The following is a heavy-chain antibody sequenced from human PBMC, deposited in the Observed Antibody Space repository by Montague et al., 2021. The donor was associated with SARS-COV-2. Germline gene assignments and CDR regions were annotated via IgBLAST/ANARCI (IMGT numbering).Heavy chain of an antibody. Sequence: SLRLSCAASGFTFSTYAMSWVRQAPGKGLEWVSSISKSGESTFYADSVKGRFTISRDDSKNSLYLQMNSLRAEDTAVYYCASFTMVRGAPGYGMDVWGQGTTVTVSS. J-gene: IGHJ6*02. CDR2: ISKSGEST. CDR1: GFTFSTYA. D-gene: IGHD3-10*01. CDR3: ASFTMVRGAPGYGMDV. V-gene: IGHV3-23*01.